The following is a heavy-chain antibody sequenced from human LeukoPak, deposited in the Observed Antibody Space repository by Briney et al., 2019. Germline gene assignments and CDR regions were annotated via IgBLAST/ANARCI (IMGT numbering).Heavy chain of an antibody. CDR2: IYTSGST. CDR3: ARSAPTRRYWYFDL. Sequence: SETLSLTCTVSGGSISSGIYYWSWIRQPAGKGLEWIGRIYTSGSTNYNPSLKSRVTISVDTSKNQFSLKLSSVTAADTAVYYCARSAPTRRYWYFDLWGRGTLVTVSS. CDR1: GGSISSGIYY. J-gene: IGHJ2*01. V-gene: IGHV4-61*02.